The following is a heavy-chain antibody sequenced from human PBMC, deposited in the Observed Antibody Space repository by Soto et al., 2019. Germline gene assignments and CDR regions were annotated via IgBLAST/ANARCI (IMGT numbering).Heavy chain of an antibody. CDR2: IWYDGSNK. D-gene: IGHD3-9*01. CDR3: ARDLDVLRYFDWTPTPLDY. CDR1: GFTFSSYG. J-gene: IGHJ4*02. Sequence: GGSLRLSCAASGFTFSSYGMHWVRQAPGKGLDWVAVIWYDGSNKYYADSVKGRFTISRDNSKNTLYLQMNSLRAEDTAVYYCARDLDVLRYFDWTPTPLDYWGQGTLVTVS. V-gene: IGHV3-33*01.